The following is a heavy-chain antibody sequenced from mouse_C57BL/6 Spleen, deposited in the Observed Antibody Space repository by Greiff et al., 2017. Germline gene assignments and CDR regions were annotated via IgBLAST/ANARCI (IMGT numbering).Heavy chain of an antibody. CDR1: GYAFSSYW. D-gene: IGHD2-3*01. Sequence: LKQSGASVKISCKASGYAFSSYWMNWVKQRPGKGLEWIGQIYPGDGDTNYNGKFKGKATLTADKSSSTAYMQLSSLTSEDSAVYFCAREDGYWFDYWGQGTTLTVSS. CDR3: AREDGYWFDY. V-gene: IGHV1-80*01. J-gene: IGHJ2*01. CDR2: IYPGDGDT.